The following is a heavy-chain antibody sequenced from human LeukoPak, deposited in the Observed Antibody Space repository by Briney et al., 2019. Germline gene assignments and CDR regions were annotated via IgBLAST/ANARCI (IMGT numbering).Heavy chain of an antibody. CDR1: GDSINNNNYY. D-gene: IGHD6-19*01. J-gene: IGHJ4*02. CDR2: IYYSGST. Sequence: SETLSLTCTVSGDSINNNNYYWGWIRQPPGKGLEWIGYIYYSGSTYYNPSLKSRVTISVDTSKNQFSLKLSSATAADTAVYYCACSIAVAAYSFGYWGQGTLVTVSS. V-gene: IGHV4-31*03. CDR3: ACSIAVAAYSFGY.